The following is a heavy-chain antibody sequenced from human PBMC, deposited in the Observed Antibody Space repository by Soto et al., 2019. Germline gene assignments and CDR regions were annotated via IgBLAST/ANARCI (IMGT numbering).Heavy chain of an antibody. J-gene: IGHJ4*02. CDR2: IYYSGST. CDR3: ARRPYGSGSYYLYFDY. Sequence: SETLSLTCTVSGGSISSSSYYWGWIRQPPGKGLEWIGSIYYSGSTYYNPSLKSRVTISVDTSKNQFSLKLSSVTAADTAVYYCARRPYGSGSYYLYFDYWGQG. CDR1: GGSISSSSYY. V-gene: IGHV4-39*01. D-gene: IGHD3-10*01.